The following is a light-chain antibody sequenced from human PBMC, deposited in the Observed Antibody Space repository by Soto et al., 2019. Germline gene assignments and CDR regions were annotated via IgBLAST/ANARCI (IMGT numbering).Light chain of an antibody. CDR2: EVE. V-gene: IGLV2-14*03. CDR3: SSYTSTVTLVV. Sequence: QSALTQPASVSASPGQSITISCTGTSSDIGDYNYVSWYQQRPGEAPKLILYEVENRPSGISDRFSGSKSGNKASLTISGLRTEDEADYYCSSYTSTVTLVVFGGGTKLTVL. J-gene: IGLJ2*01. CDR1: SSDIGDYNY.